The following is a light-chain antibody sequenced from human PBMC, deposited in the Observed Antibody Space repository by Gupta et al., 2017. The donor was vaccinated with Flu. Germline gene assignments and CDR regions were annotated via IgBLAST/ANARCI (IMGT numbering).Light chain of an antibody. Sequence: QSALTQPPSVSGSPGRSVTISFTGTSSDVGTYNRVSWYQQPPGTAPKLMIYEVSNRPAGVPGRFSVSKSGNTASLTISERQGEDEADYYCSADTSSDTFVFGSGTKVTVL. J-gene: IGLJ1*01. CDR3: SADTSSDTFV. CDR1: SSDVGTYNR. V-gene: IGLV2-18*02. CDR2: EVS.